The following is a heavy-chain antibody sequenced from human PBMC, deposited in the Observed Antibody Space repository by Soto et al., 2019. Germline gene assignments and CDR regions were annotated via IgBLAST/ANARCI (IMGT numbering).Heavy chain of an antibody. CDR2: INPNSGGT. CDR3: ARDPRVGRIAARPIGWFDP. V-gene: IGHV1-2*02. D-gene: IGHD6-6*01. Sequence: QVQLVQSGAEVKKPGASVKVSCKASGYTFTGYYMHWVRQAPGQGLEWMGWINPNSGGTNYAQKFQGGVTMTRDRAISKAYMELSRLRSDDTAVYYCARDPRVGRIAARPIGWFDPWGQGTLVTVSS. CDR1: GYTFTGYY. J-gene: IGHJ5*02.